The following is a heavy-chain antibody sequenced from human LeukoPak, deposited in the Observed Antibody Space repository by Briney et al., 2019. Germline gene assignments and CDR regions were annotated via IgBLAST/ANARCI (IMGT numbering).Heavy chain of an antibody. J-gene: IGHJ3*02. D-gene: IGHD2-15*01. CDR2: IYWDDDK. CDR1: GFSLSASGVG. V-gene: IGHV2-5*02. CDR3: AHRLGYCSGGSCYPDAFDI. Sequence: KKSGPTLVNPTQTLTLTCTFSGFSLSASGVGVGWIRQPPGKALEWLALIYWDDDKRYSPSLKSRLTITKDTPKNQVVLTMTNMDPVDTATYYCAHRLGYCSGGSCYPDAFDIWGQGTMVTVSS.